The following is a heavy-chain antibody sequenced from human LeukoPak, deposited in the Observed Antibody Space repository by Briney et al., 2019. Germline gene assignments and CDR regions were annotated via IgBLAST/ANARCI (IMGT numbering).Heavy chain of an antibody. V-gene: IGHV3-66*01. D-gene: IGHD3-10*01. CDR1: GFTVSSNY. Sequence: GGSLRLSCAASGFTVSSNYMSWVRQAPGKGLEWVSVIYSGGDTHYADSVKGGFTISRDNSKNTLYLQINGLRAEDTAVYYCARDVYGSNYFDNWGQGTLVTVSS. CDR3: ARDVYGSNYFDN. J-gene: IGHJ4*02. CDR2: IYSGGDT.